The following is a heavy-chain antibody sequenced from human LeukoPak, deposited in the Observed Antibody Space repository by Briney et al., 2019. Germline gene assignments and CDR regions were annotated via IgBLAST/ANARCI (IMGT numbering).Heavy chain of an antibody. J-gene: IGHJ6*03. Sequence: SETLSLTCTVSGGSFSRYFWTWIRQTPGKGLEWIGYIDHSGSTNYSPSLQSRVTISIDTSKNQFSLKLNSVTAADTAVYYCAREYFSANYFFHYMDVWGTGTTVTVSS. D-gene: IGHD3-3*01. V-gene: IGHV4-59*01. CDR1: GGSFSRYF. CDR2: IDHSGST. CDR3: AREYFSANYFFHYMDV.